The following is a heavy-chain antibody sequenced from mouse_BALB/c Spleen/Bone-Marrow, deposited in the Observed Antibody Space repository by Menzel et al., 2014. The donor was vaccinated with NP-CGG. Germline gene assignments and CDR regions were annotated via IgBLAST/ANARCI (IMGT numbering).Heavy chain of an antibody. CDR2: VNPNNGGT. V-gene: IGHV1-18*01. CDR1: GYTFTEYT. D-gene: IGHD1-2*01. Sequence: EVQLQQSGPELVKPGASVKISCKASGYTFTEYTMHWVKQSHGKSLEWIGGVNPNNGGTIYNQKFKGKATLTVDKSSSTAYMELRSLTSEDSAVYYCARKDYGYNYVMDYWGQGTSVTVSS. J-gene: IGHJ4*01. CDR3: ARKDYGYNYVMDY.